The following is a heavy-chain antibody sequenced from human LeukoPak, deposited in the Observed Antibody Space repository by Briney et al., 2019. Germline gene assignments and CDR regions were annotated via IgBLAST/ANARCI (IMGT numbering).Heavy chain of an antibody. V-gene: IGHV1-69*05. CDR3: ARGPLIAVAGSWVDY. CDR2: IIPIFGTA. D-gene: IGHD6-19*01. CDR1: GGTFSSCA. J-gene: IGHJ4*02. Sequence: VSSVKVSCKASGGTFSSCAISWVRQAPGQGLEWMGGIIPIFGTANYAQKFQGRVTITTDESTSTAYMELSSLRSEDTAVYYCARGPLIAVAGSWVDYWGQGTLVTVSS.